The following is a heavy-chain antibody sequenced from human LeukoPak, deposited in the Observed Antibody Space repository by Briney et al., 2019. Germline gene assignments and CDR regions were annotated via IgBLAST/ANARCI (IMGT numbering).Heavy chain of an antibody. CDR1: GFTFSSYA. CDR3: AKAVMYYYDSSGYPTDY. J-gene: IGHJ4*02. CDR2: ISGSGGSK. D-gene: IGHD3-22*01. V-gene: IGHV3-23*01. Sequence: PGGSLRLSCAASGFTFSSYAMSWVRQAPGKGLEWVSAISGSGGSKYYEDSVKGRFTISRDNSKNTLYLRMNSLRAEDTAVYYCAKAVMYYYDSSGYPTDYWGQGTLVTVSS.